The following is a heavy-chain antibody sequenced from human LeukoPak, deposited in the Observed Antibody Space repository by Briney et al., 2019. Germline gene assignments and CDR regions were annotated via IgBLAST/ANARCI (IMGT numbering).Heavy chain of an antibody. CDR1: GFTFSSYS. CDR2: ISSSSSYI. CDR3: AARGWVVTYYFDY. D-gene: IGHD2-21*02. V-gene: IGHV3-21*01. J-gene: IGHJ4*02. Sequence: GGSLRLSCAASGFTFSSYSMNWVRQAPGKGLEWVSSISSSSSYIYYADSVKGRFTISRDNAKNSLYLQMNSLRAEDTAVYYCAARGWVVTYYFDYWGQGTLVTVSS.